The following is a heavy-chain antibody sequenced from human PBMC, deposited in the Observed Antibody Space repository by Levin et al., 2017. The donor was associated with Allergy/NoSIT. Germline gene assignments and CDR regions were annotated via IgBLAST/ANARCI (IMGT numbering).Heavy chain of an antibody. CDR2: ISAYNGNT. D-gene: IGHD6-19*01. CDR1: GYTFSSYG. Sequence: GESLKISCKASGYTFSSYGISWVRQAPGQGLEWMGWISAYNGNTKYAQKLQGRVTMTTDTSTSTAYMELRSLRSDDTAVYYCAREGYKNGWSSDDAFDIWGQGTMVTVSS. CDR3: AREGYKNGWSSDDAFDI. V-gene: IGHV1-18*01. J-gene: IGHJ3*02.